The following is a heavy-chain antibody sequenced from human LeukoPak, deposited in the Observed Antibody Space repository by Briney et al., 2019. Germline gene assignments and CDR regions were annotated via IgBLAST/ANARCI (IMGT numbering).Heavy chain of an antibody. J-gene: IGHJ4*02. Sequence: NPSETLSLTCTVSGGSISSSSYYWSWIRQPPGKGLEWIGYIYYSGSTNYNPSLKSRVTISVDTSKNRFSLKLSSVTAADTAVYYCARATSSGESDYWGQGTLVTVSS. CDR3: ARATSSGESDY. CDR1: GGSISSSSYY. D-gene: IGHD3-10*01. CDR2: IYYSGST. V-gene: IGHV4-61*01.